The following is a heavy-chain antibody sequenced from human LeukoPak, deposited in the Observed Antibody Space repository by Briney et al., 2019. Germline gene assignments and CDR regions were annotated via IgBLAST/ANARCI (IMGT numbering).Heavy chain of an antibody. CDR1: GGSISSYY. CDR2: MYYSGSI. V-gene: IGHV4-59*01. J-gene: IGHJ4*02. Sequence: KTSETLSLTCTVSGGSISSYYWSWIRQPPGKGLEWIGYMYYSGSINYNPSLKSRVTISIDTSRNQFSLKLSSVTAADTAVYYCATYHFRGDTSHYFDYWGQGTLVTVSS. D-gene: IGHD3-10*02. CDR3: ATYHFRGDTSHYFDY.